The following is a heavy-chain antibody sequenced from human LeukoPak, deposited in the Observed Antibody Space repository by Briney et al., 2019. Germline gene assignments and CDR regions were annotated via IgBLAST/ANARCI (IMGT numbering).Heavy chain of an antibody. V-gene: IGHV3-21*01. J-gene: IGHJ4*02. CDR1: GFTFSSYS. CDR3: ARDYPSGYLNFDY. Sequence: GGSLRLSCAASGFTFSSYSMNWVRQAPGKGLEWVSSISSSSSYIYYADSVKGRFTISRDNAKNSLYLQMNSLRAEDTAVYYCARDYPSGYLNFDYWGQGTLVTVSS. CDR2: ISSSSSYI. D-gene: IGHD5-12*01.